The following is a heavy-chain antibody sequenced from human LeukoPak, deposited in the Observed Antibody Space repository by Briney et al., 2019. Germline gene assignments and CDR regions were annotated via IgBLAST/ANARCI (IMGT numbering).Heavy chain of an antibody. Sequence: SVKVSCKASGGTFSSYAISWVRQAPGQGLEWMGGIIPIFGTANYAQKFQGRVTITADESTSTAYMELSSLRSEDMAVYYCARDSTSFNDAFDIWGQGTMVTVSS. V-gene: IGHV1-69*13. CDR2: IIPIFGTA. CDR1: GGTFSSYA. J-gene: IGHJ3*02. CDR3: ARDSTSFNDAFDI. D-gene: IGHD2-2*01.